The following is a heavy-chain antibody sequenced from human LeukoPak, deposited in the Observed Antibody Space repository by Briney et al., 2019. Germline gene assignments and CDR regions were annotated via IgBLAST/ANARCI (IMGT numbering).Heavy chain of an antibody. J-gene: IGHJ6*03. V-gene: IGHV3-30*02. CDR2: IRYDGSNK. Sequence: GGSLRLSCAASGFTFSSYGMHWVREAPGKGLEWVAFIRYDGSNKYYADSVKGRFTISRDNSKNTLYLQMNSLRAEDTAVYYCAKNAGATFYYYYYMDVWGKGTTVTVSS. CDR3: AKNAGATFYYYYYMDV. D-gene: IGHD1-26*01. CDR1: GFTFSSYG.